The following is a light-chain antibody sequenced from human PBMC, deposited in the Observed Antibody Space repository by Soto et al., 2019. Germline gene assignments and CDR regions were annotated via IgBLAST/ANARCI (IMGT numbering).Light chain of an antibody. CDR2: AAS. Sequence: DIQMTQSPSSLSASVGDRVTITCRASQSISSYLNWYQQKPGKAPKLLIYAASSLQSGVPSRFSVSGSGTDFTLTISSLQPEDGATYDGQQSYSTPWTFGQGTKVDIK. CDR3: QQSYSTPWT. V-gene: IGKV1-39*01. J-gene: IGKJ1*01. CDR1: QSISSY.